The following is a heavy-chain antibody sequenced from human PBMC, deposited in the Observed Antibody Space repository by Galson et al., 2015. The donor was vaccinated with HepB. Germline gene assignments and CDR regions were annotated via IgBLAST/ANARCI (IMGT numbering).Heavy chain of an antibody. CDR3: ASKVKASGSYNY. CDR1: GYTFTSYY. CDR2: INPSGGST. J-gene: IGHJ4*02. Sequence: SVKVSCKASGYTFTSYYMHWVRQAPGQGLEWMGIINPSGGSTSYAQKFQGRVTMTRDTSTGTVYMELSSLRSEDTAVYYCASKVKASGSYNYWGQGTLVTVSS. D-gene: IGHD1-26*01. V-gene: IGHV1-46*01.